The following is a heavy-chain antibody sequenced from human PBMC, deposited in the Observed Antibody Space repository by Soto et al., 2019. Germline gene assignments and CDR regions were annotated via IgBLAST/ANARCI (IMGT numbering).Heavy chain of an antibody. CDR1: GYSFTSYW. Sequence: PGESLKISRKGSGYSFTSYWIGWVRQMPGKGLEWMGIIYPGDSDTRYSPSFQGQVTISADKSISTAYLQWSSLKASDTAMYYCARSGGGSSSSGFSYYYGMDVWGQGTTVTVSS. CDR2: IYPGDSDT. D-gene: IGHD6-6*01. V-gene: IGHV5-51*01. J-gene: IGHJ6*02. CDR3: ARSGGGSSSSGFSYYYGMDV.